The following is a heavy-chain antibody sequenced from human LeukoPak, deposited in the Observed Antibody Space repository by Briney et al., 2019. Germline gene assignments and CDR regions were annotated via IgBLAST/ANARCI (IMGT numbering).Heavy chain of an antibody. D-gene: IGHD2-15*01. J-gene: IGHJ5*02. CDR1: GYTFTSYG. Sequence: ASVKVSCKASGYTFTSYGISWVRQAPGQGLEWMGWISAYNGNTNYAQKLQGRVTMTTDTSTSTAYMEMGSLSSDATALYDCAREDIWWFDRWGQGTLVTVSS. CDR2: ISAYNGNT. V-gene: IGHV1-18*01. CDR3: AREDIWWFDR.